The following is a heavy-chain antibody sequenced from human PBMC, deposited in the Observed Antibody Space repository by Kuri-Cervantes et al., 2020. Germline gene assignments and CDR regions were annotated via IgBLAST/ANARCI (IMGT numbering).Heavy chain of an antibody. J-gene: IGHJ4*02. CDR3: AKELYSHGLAY. D-gene: IGHD5-18*01. V-gene: IGHV3-43*02. CDR1: GFTFSSYA. CDR2: ISWDGGST. Sequence: LSLTCAASGFTFSSYAMSWVRQAPGKGLEWVSLISWDGGSTYYADSVKGRFTISRDNSKNSLYLQMNSLRTEDTALYYCAKELYSHGLAYWGQGTLVTVSS.